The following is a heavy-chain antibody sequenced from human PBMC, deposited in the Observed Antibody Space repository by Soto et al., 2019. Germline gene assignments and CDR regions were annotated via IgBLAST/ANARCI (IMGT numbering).Heavy chain of an antibody. CDR1: GGSISSGDYY. CDR2: IYYSGST. V-gene: IGHV4-30-4*01. D-gene: IGHD5-12*01. J-gene: IGHJ4*02. CDR3: ARGERWLEFGY. Sequence: SETLSLTCTVSGGSISSGDYYWSWIRQPPGKGLEWIGYIYYSGSTYYNPSLKSRVTISVDTSKNQFSLKLTSVTAADTAVYYCARGERWLEFGYWGQGTLVTVSS.